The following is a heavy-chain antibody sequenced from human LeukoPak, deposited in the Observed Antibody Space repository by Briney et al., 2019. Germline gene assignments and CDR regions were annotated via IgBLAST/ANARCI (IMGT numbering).Heavy chain of an antibody. CDR3: ARAEYQLSYFDY. CDR2: IYYSGST. CDR1: GGSISSGDYY. D-gene: IGHD2-2*01. V-gene: IGHV4-30-4*08. J-gene: IGHJ4*02. Sequence: SETLSLTCTVSGGSISSGDYYWSWIRQPSGKGLEWIGYIYYSGSTYYNPSLKSRVTISVDTSKNQFSLKLSSVTAADTAVYYCARAEYQLSYFDYWGQGTLVTVSS.